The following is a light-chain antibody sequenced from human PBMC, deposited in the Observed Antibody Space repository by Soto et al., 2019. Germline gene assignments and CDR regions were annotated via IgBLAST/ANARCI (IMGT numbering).Light chain of an antibody. Sequence: DIQMTQSPSSVSASVGDRVTITCRASQCISSWLSWYQQKPGKAPKLLIYAAYSLQSGVTSRFSGSGSGTDFTLTISSLQPEDFATYYCQQSYSTPITVGQGTRLEIK. CDR2: AAY. J-gene: IGKJ5*01. CDR1: QCISSW. CDR3: QQSYSTPIT. V-gene: IGKV1-12*01.